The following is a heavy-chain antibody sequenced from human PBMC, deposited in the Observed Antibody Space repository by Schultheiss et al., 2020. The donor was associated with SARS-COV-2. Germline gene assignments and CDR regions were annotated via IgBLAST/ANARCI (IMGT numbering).Heavy chain of an antibody. D-gene: IGHD2-21*02. J-gene: IGHJ4*02. CDR1: GGSISRSN. Sequence: GGSLRLSCAVSGGSISRSNWWSWVRQAPGKGLEWVAVISYNGSNKYYADSVKGRFTISRDNSKNSLYLQMNSLRAEDTAVYYCARDQGGDCYLDYWGQGTLVTVSS. CDR3: ARDQGGDCYLDY. CDR2: ISYNGSNK. V-gene: IGHV3-30*12.